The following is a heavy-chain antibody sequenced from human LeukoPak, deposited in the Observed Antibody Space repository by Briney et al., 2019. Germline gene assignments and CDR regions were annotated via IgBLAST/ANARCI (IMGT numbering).Heavy chain of an antibody. J-gene: IGHJ4*02. Sequence: GGSLRLSCADSGFTFSSYGMHRVRQAPGKGLEWVAVISYDGSNKYYADSVKGRFTISRDNSKNTLYLQMNSLRAEDTAVYYCAKDQDRLRLGELSPFFDYWGQGTLVTVSS. V-gene: IGHV3-30*18. CDR3: AKDQDRLRLGELSPFFDY. D-gene: IGHD3-16*02. CDR2: ISYDGSNK. CDR1: GFTFSSYG.